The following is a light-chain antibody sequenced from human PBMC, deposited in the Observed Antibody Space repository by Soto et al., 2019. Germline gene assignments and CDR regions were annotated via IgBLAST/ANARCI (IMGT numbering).Light chain of an antibody. CDR3: QSYDISLSAVV. Sequence: QSVLTQPPSVSGAPGQRVSISCTGSTSNIGAPYDVHWYQHLPGTAPKLLIYGDNNRPSGVPDRFSGSKSGTSASLAITRLQAEDEADYYCQSYDISLSAVVFGGGTKGTVL. CDR1: TSNIGAPYD. CDR2: GDN. J-gene: IGLJ2*01. V-gene: IGLV1-40*01.